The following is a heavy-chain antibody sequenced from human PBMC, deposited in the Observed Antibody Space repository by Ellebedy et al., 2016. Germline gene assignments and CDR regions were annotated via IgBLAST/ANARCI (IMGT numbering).Heavy chain of an antibody. CDR3: ARNDDGDYRRHFDC. D-gene: IGHD4-17*01. J-gene: IGHJ4*02. CDR1: GFSISNYW. Sequence: GESLKISXVASGFSISNYWMNWVRQAPGKGLEWVAKIKEDGSEEALVDYVKGRFTISRDNAKNSLYLQMNSLRDEDTAVYYCARNDDGDYRRHFDCWGQGTLVTVSS. CDR2: IKEDGSEE. V-gene: IGHV3-7*04.